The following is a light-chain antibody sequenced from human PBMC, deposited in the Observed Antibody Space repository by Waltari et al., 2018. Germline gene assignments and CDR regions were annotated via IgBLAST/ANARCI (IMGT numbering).Light chain of an antibody. Sequence: EIVLTQSPGTASLSPGERVTLSCRASQSVGSSSLAWYQQKPGQAPRLVIHRASRRANGIPDRFSGSGSGTDFSLTISRLEPEDFAVYYCQQHGTLPATFGQGTKVEIK. CDR3: QQHGTLPAT. J-gene: IGKJ1*01. V-gene: IGKV3-20*01. CDR1: QSVGSSS. CDR2: RAS.